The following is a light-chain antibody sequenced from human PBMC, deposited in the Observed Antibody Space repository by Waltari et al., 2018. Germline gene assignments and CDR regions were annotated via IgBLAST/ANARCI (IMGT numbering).Light chain of an antibody. CDR3: AAWGDSLRGAV. CDR1: PSNLGSNY. J-gene: IGLJ1*01. CDR2: RNN. V-gene: IGLV1-47*01. Sequence: QSVLTQPPSASGTPGQRVTLSCSGSPSNLGSNYVSWYQHLPGMAPKLLISRNNQRPSGVSDRFSASKSGTSASLASSGLRSDDEAEYYCAAWGDSLRGAVFGTGTKVSVL.